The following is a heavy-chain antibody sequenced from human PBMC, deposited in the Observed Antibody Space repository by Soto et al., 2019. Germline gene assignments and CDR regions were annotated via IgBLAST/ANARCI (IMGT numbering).Heavy chain of an antibody. Sequence: EVQLLESGGGLVQPGGSLRLSCAASGFTFSSYAMSWVRQAPGKGLEWVSAITGSGGYTCYADSVKGRFTISRANSNNTLYLQVNSLRVEDTAVYYCATGGPGSYLVDYWGQGTLVTVSS. CDR1: GFTFSSYA. CDR3: ATGGPGSYLVDY. CDR2: ITGSGGYT. D-gene: IGHD3-16*02. V-gene: IGHV3-23*01. J-gene: IGHJ4*02.